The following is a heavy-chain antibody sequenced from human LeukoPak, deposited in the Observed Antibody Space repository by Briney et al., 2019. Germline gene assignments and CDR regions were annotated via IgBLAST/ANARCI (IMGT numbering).Heavy chain of an antibody. J-gene: IGHJ6*03. V-gene: IGHV1-46*01. CDR1: GYTFTSYY. CDR3: ARNGVGSGIYEPASYYYYMDV. CDR2: INPSGGGT. D-gene: IGHD3-10*01. Sequence: ASVKVSCKASGYTFTSYYIHWVRQAPGQGLEWMGIINPSGGGTTYAQKFQGRVTMTRDTSTTTVHMELSSLRSEDTAVYHCARNGVGSGIYEPASYYYYMDVWGKGTTVTVSS.